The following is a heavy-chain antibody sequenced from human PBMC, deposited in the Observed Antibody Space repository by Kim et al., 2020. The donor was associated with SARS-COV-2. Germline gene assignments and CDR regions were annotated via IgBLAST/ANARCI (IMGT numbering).Heavy chain of an antibody. Sequence: SETLSLTCAVSGGSISRSNWWSWVRQPPGKGLEWIGEIYHSGSTNYNPSLKSRVTISVDKSKNQFSLKLSSVTAADTAVYYCARETGIAVAGTFDYWGQGTLVTVSS. CDR2: IYHSGST. D-gene: IGHD6-19*01. V-gene: IGHV4-4*02. CDR1: GGSISRSNW. J-gene: IGHJ4*02. CDR3: ARETGIAVAGTFDY.